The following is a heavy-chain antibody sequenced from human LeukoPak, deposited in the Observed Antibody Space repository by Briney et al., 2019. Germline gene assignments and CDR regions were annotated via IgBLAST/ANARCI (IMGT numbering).Heavy chain of an antibody. CDR3: ARARDYYDRSDYYRDAFDI. CDR1: GFIFSSYT. V-gene: IGHV3-21*01. Sequence: PGGSLRLSCAASGFIFSSYTMNWVRQAPGKGLEWVSFISSSSSYIYYADSVKGRFTISRDNAKDSLYLQMNSLRAEDTAVYYCARARDYYDRSDYYRDAFDIWGQGTMVTVSS. D-gene: IGHD3-22*01. CDR2: ISSSSSYI. J-gene: IGHJ3*02.